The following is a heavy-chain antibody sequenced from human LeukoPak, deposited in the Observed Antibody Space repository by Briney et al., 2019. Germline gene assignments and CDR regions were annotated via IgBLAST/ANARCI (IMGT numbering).Heavy chain of an antibody. CDR1: GFIVSSNY. CDR2: ISWDGGST. D-gene: IGHD3-16*01. CDR3: AKGVRSYYYYYMDV. V-gene: IGHV3-43*01. J-gene: IGHJ6*03. Sequence: GGSLRLSCAVSGFIVSSNYMSWVRQAPGKGLEWVSLISWDGGSTYYADSVKGRFTISRDNSKNSLYLQMNSLRTEDTALYYCAKGVRSYYYYYMDVWGKGTTVTVSS.